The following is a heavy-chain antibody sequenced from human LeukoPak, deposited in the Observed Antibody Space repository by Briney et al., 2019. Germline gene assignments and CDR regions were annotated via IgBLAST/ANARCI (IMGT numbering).Heavy chain of an antibody. D-gene: IGHD3-22*01. Sequence: GGSLRLSCAASGFTFSSCSMNWVRQAPGKGLEWVSSISSSSSYIYYADSVKGRFTISRDNAKNSLYLQMNSLRAEDTAVYYCARRGSSGYYSYYWGQGTLVTVSS. CDR1: GFTFSSCS. V-gene: IGHV3-21*01. CDR3: ARRGSSGYYSYY. J-gene: IGHJ4*02. CDR2: ISSSSSYI.